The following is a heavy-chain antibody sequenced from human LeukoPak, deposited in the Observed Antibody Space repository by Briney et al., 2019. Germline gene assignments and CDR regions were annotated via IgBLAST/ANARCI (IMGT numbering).Heavy chain of an antibody. V-gene: IGHV3-23*01. J-gene: IGHJ4*02. CDR3: ADRQQYSFDY. Sequence: PGGSLRLSCAASGFTFSSYAMSWVRQAPGKGLEWVSSITASGGSTFYADSVEGRFTISRDNSKNTLFLQMNYLRAEDTAVYFCADRQQYSFDYWGQGTLVTVSS. D-gene: IGHD1/OR15-1a*01. CDR2: ITASGGST. CDR1: GFTFSSYA.